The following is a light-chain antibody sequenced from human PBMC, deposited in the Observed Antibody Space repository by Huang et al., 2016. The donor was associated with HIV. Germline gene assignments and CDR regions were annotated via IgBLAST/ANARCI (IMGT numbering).Light chain of an antibody. CDR2: DSS. V-gene: IGKV3-11*01. CDR1: QSVSTH. Sequence: EIVLTQSPATLSLSPGEGATLPCRASQSVSTHLAWYHQRAGQAPRLLIYDSSNRAAGIPARVSGSGSGTDFTLTITSREPEDFAVYYCQERTNWPRLTFGGGTKVEIK. J-gene: IGKJ4*01. CDR3: QERTNWPRLT.